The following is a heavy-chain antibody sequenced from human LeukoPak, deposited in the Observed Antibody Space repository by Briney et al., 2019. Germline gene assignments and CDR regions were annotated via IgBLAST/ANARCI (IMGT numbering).Heavy chain of an antibody. D-gene: IGHD6-13*01. V-gene: IGHV4-30-4*08. Sequence: SETLSLTCTVSGGSISSSSYYWSWIRQPPGKGLEWIGYIYYSGSTYYNPSLKSRVTISVDTSKNQFSLKLSSVTAADTAVYYCARRAYSSSYFDYWGQGTLVTVSS. J-gene: IGHJ4*02. CDR2: IYYSGST. CDR3: ARRAYSSSYFDY. CDR1: GGSISSSSYY.